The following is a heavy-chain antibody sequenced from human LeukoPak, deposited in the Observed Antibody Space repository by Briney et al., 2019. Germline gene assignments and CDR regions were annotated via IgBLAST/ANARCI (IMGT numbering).Heavy chain of an antibody. D-gene: IGHD2-2*01. V-gene: IGHV1-18*01. Sequence: ASVQVSCKASGYIFTICGITWVRQAPGQGLEWMGWISAYNGNTNYAQKLQGRVTMTTDTSTSTAYMELRSLRSDDTAVYYCARGLTHPRTSQSRGGMDVWGQGTTVTVSS. J-gene: IGHJ6*02. CDR3: ARGLTHPRTSQSRGGMDV. CDR1: GYIFTICG. CDR2: ISAYNGNT.